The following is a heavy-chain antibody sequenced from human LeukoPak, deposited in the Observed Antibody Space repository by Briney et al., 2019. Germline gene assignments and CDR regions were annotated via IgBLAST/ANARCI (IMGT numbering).Heavy chain of an antibody. Sequence: ATVKVSCKASGYTFTGYYMNWVRQAPGQGLEWMGWINSDSGFTKYAQKFQGRVTMTRDTSITTVYMDLTRLTSDDTAVYYCARNFDMKGFDPWGQGTLVTVSS. CDR2: INSDSGFT. D-gene: IGHD3-9*01. V-gene: IGHV1-2*02. CDR1: GYTFTGYY. J-gene: IGHJ5*02. CDR3: ARNFDMKGFDP.